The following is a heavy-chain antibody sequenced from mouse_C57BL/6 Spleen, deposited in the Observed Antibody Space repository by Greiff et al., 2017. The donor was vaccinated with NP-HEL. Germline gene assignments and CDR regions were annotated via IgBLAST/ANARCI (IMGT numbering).Heavy chain of an antibody. Sequence: QVQLKESGPELVKPGASVKISCKASGYAFSSSWMNWVKQRPGKGLEWIGRIYPGDGDTNYNGKFKGKATLTADKSSSTAYMQLSSQTSEDSAVYFCASHYGSTHFDYWGQGTTLTVSS. D-gene: IGHD1-1*01. CDR3: ASHYGSTHFDY. V-gene: IGHV1-82*01. J-gene: IGHJ2*01. CDR1: GYAFSSSW. CDR2: IYPGDGDT.